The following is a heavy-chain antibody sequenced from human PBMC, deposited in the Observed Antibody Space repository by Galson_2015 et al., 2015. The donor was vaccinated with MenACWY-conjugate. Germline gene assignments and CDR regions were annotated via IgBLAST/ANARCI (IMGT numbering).Heavy chain of an antibody. V-gene: IGHV3-53*01. CDR2: VDRVGAT. D-gene: IGHD2-8*01. J-gene: IGHJ5*02. CDR1: GFSVTVNC. CDR3: SRGYDWCSYFRA. Sequence: SLRLSCAVSGFSVTVNCLSWVRQAPGKGPEWIAMVDRVGATIYADSVRGRFTVSRDNFKNTVILQMNSLRAEDTAVYRCSRGYDWCSYFRAWGQGAQVTVSP.